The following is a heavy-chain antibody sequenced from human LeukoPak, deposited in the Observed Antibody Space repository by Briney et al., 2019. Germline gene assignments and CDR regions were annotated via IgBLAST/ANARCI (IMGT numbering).Heavy chain of an antibody. V-gene: IGHV4-59*12. CDR1: GGSISSYY. D-gene: IGHD6-19*01. CDR2: IFYSGST. Sequence: SETLSLTCTVSGGSISSYYCSWIRQPPGKGLEWIGYIFYSGSTNYNPPLRSRVTISLDTSKNQFSLKLSSVTAADTAVYYCARNGAVAGLVVYWGQGTLVTVSS. J-gene: IGHJ4*02. CDR3: ARNGAVAGLVVY.